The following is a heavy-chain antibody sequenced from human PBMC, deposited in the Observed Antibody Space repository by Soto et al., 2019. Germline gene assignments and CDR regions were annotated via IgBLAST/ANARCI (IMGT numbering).Heavy chain of an antibody. Sequence: ASVKVSCKASGYTFTSYYMHWVRQAPGQGLEWMGIINPSGGSTSYAQKFQGRVTMTRDTSTSTVYMELSSLRSEDTAVYYCARAQPYVEMATITGPFDYWGQGTLVTVSS. CDR2: INPSGGST. D-gene: IGHD5-12*01. J-gene: IGHJ4*02. CDR1: GYTFTSYY. CDR3: ARAQPYVEMATITGPFDY. V-gene: IGHV1-46*01.